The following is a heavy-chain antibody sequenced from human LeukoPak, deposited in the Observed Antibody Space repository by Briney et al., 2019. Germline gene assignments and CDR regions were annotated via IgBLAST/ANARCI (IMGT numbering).Heavy chain of an antibody. D-gene: IGHD2-2*01. CDR1: GYSFTSYW. V-gene: IGHV5-51*01. CDR3: ARAPDLDIVVVYDAFDI. CDR2: IYPGDSDT. J-gene: IGHJ3*02. Sequence: GESLQISCKGSGYSFTSYWIGWVRQVPGKGLEWMGIIYPGDSDTRYSPSFQGQVTISADKSISTAYLQWSSLKASDTAMYYCARAPDLDIVVVYDAFDIWGQGTMVTVSS.